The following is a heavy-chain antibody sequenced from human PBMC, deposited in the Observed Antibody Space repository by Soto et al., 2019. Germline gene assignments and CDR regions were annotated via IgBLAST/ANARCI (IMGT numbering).Heavy chain of an antibody. Sequence: SETLSLTCSVSGGSISSGDYYWNWIRQPPGKGLEWIGYIYYSGSTHYIPSLKSRVTISVDTSKNQFSLQLSSVTAADTAVYFCASFLVRGVIRWYFDLWGRGTLVTVSS. CDR2: IYYSGST. J-gene: IGHJ2*01. D-gene: IGHD3-10*01. CDR1: GGSISSGDYY. V-gene: IGHV4-30-4*01. CDR3: ASFLVRGVIRWYFDL.